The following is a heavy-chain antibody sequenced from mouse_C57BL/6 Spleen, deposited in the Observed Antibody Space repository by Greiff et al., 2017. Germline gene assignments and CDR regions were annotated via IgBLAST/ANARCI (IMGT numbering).Heavy chain of an antibody. Sequence: FQLQQPGAELVRPGSSVKLSCKASGYTFTSYWMDWVKQRPGQGLEWIGNIYPSDSETHYNQKFKDKATLTVDKSSRTAYRQLSSLTSEDSAVYYCARRRPYDHYYAMDYWGQGTSVTVSS. J-gene: IGHJ4*01. CDR1: GYTFTSYW. D-gene: IGHD2-3*01. V-gene: IGHV1-61*01. CDR2: IYPSDSET. CDR3: ARRRPYDHYYAMDY.